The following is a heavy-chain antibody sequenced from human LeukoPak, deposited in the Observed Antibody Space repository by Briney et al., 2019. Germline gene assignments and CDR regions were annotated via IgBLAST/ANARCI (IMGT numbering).Heavy chain of an antibody. CDR2: IKQDGSEK. CDR3: ANADAYDSSGYYFAY. D-gene: IGHD3-22*01. V-gene: IGHV3-7*01. Sequence: PGGSLRLSCAASGFTISSYGMHWVRQAPGKGLEWVANIKQDGSEKYYVDSVKGRFTISRDNAKNSLYLQMNSLRAEDTAVYYCANADAYDSSGYYFAYWGQGTLVTVSS. J-gene: IGHJ4*02. CDR1: GFTISSYG.